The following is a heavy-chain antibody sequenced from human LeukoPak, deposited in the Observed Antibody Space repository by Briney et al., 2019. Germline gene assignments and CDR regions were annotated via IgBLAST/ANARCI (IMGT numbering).Heavy chain of an antibody. CDR1: GGSISSISYY. D-gene: IGHD4-23*01. Sequence: SETLSLTCTVSGGSISSISYYWGWIRQPPGKGLEWIGCIYYSGSTYYNPSLKSRVTISVDTSKNQFSLKLSSVTAADTAVYYCARLLDYGGNSVAFDIWGQGTMVTVSS. CDR2: IYYSGST. J-gene: IGHJ3*02. V-gene: IGHV4-39*01. CDR3: ARLLDYGGNSVAFDI.